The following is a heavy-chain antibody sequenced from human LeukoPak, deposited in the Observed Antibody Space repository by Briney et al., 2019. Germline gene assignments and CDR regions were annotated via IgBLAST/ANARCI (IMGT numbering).Heavy chain of an antibody. J-gene: IGHJ3*02. CDR3: ARSASMTSNAFDI. V-gene: IGHV1-2*02. D-gene: IGHD2/OR15-2a*01. CDR1: GYTFTGYY. Sequence: ASVKVSCKTSGYTFTGYYMHWVRQAPGQGLEWMGWINPNSGGTNYAQRFQGRVTMTRDTSMSTAYMELSRLRSDDTAVYYCARSASMTSNAFDIWGQGTMVTVSS. CDR2: INPNSGGT.